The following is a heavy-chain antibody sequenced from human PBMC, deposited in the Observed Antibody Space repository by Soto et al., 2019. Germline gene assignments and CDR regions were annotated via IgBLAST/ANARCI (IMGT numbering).Heavy chain of an antibody. Sequence: GGSLRLSCAASGFTFSSYGMHWVRQAPGKGLEWVAVIWYDGSNKYYADSVKGRFTISRDNSKNTLYLQMNSLRAEDTAVYYCAREEMGSSSSEYYYYYYMDVWGKGTTVTVSS. CDR1: GFTFSSYG. V-gene: IGHV3-33*01. CDR3: AREEMGSSSSEYYYYYYMDV. D-gene: IGHD6-6*01. J-gene: IGHJ6*03. CDR2: IWYDGSNK.